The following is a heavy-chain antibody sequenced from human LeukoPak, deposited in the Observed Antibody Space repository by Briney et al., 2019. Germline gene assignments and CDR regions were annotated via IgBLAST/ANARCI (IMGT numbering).Heavy chain of an antibody. Sequence: GGSLRLSCAASGFTFSSYAMSWVRQAPGKGPEWVSAISGSGGSTYYADSVKGRFTISRDNSKNTLYLQMNSLRAEDTAVYYCAKGGALLSSWSKYYFDYWGQGTLVTVSS. D-gene: IGHD6-13*01. CDR3: AKGGALLSSWSKYYFDY. CDR2: ISGSGGST. J-gene: IGHJ4*02. CDR1: GFTFSSYA. V-gene: IGHV3-23*01.